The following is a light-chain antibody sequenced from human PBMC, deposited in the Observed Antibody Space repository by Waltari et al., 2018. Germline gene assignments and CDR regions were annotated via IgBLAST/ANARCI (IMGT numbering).Light chain of an antibody. CDR2: WAS. CDR1: RSVLYTSNNKNY. J-gene: IGKJ3*01. V-gene: IGKV4-1*01. CDR3: HQYYSAPFT. Sequence: DIVMTQSPDSLAVSLGERATIHCKSSRSVLYTSNNKNYLAWYQKKPGQPPKLLIYWASTRESGVPDRISGSGSGTDFTLTISSLQAEDVAVYYCHQYYSAPFTFGPGTTVDIK.